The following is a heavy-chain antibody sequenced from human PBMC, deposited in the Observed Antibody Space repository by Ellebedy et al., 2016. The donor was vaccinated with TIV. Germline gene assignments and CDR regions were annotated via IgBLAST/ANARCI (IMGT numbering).Heavy chain of an antibody. CDR2: IHPGDSET. CDR1: GYIFTKHW. Sequence: GESLKISXQGFGYIFTKHWIGRVRQRPGKGLEWMGIIHPGDSETRSSPSLEGQVTISVDESINTAYLQWSSLKASDTAMYFCAREWLLSSFDIWGQGTLVTVSS. J-gene: IGHJ3*02. D-gene: IGHD3-3*01. V-gene: IGHV5-51*01. CDR3: AREWLLSSFDI.